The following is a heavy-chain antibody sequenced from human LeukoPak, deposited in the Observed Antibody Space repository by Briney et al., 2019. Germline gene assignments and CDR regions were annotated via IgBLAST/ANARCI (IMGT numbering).Heavy chain of an antibody. CDR2: IKQDGSEK. D-gene: IGHD2-2*02. V-gene: IGHV3-7*01. CDR3: AREVYCSSTSCYTGYFQH. Sequence: GGSLRLSCAASGFTFSSYWMSWVRQAPGKGLEWVANIKQDGSEKYYVDSVKGRFTISRDNAKNTLYLQMNSLRAEDTAVYYCAREVYCSSTSCYTGYFQHWGQGTLVTVSS. J-gene: IGHJ1*01. CDR1: GFTFSSYW.